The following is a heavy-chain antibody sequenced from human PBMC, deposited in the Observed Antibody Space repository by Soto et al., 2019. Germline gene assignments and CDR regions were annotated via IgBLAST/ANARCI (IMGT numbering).Heavy chain of an antibody. CDR2: IYYSGST. CDR3: ARGGITMVRGVITVLDY. J-gene: IGHJ4*02. Sequence: QLQLQESGPGLVKPSETLSLTYTVSGGSISSSSYYWGWIRQPPGKGLEWIGSIYYSGSTYYNPSLKSRVTISVDTSKNQFSLKLSSVTAADTAVYYCARGGITMVRGVITVLDYWGQGTLVTVSS. V-gene: IGHV4-39*01. D-gene: IGHD3-10*01. CDR1: GGSISSSSYY.